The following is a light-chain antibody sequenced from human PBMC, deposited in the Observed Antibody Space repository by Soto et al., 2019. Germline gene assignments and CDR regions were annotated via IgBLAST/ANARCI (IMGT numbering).Light chain of an antibody. CDR1: QSVSSN. Sequence: EIVMTQSPATLSVSPGERATLSCRASQSVSSNLAWYQKKPGQAPRLLICGASTRATGIPARFSGSGSGTEFTLTISSLQSEDFAVYYGQQYNNWPPETFGQGTKVDIK. J-gene: IGKJ1*01. V-gene: IGKV3-15*01. CDR2: GAS. CDR3: QQYNNWPPET.